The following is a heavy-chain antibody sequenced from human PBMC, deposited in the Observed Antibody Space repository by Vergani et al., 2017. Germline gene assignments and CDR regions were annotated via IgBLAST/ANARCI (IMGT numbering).Heavy chain of an antibody. V-gene: IGHV3-23*01. CDR1: GFTFSSYA. CDR3: AKDRLVVPAAHNWFDP. D-gene: IGHD2-2*01. CDR2: ISGSGGST. Sequence: EVQLLESGGGLVQPGGSLRLSCAASGFTFSSYAMSWVRQAPGKGLEWVSAISGSGGSTYYADSVKGRFTLSRDNSKNTLYLQMNSLRAEDTAVYYCAKDRLVVPAAHNWFDPWGQGTLVTVSS. J-gene: IGHJ5*02.